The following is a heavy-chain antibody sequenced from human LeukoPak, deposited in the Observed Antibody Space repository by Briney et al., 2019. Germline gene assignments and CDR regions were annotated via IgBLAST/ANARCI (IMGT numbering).Heavy chain of an antibody. CDR2: ISSSGRYI. D-gene: IGHD2-2*01. CDR1: GFIFSNFS. J-gene: IGHJ5*02. Sequence: GGSLRLSCAASGFIFSNFSLNWVRQAPGKGLEWVSSISSSGRYIYYADSVKGRFTISRDNAKNSLYLQMNSLRAEDTAVYYCARDGAIVVVPAAINWFDPWGQGTLVTVSS. CDR3: ARDGAIVVVPAAINWFDP. V-gene: IGHV3-21*01.